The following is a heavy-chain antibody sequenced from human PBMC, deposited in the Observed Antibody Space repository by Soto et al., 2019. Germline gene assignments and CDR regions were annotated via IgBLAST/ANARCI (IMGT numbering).Heavy chain of an antibody. D-gene: IGHD1-1*01. CDR1: GFAISRGYY. CDR3: AREKVGTTFFDN. J-gene: IGHJ4*02. Sequence: SETLSLTCNVSGFAISRGYYWSCFRQPPGKGLEWIGSIYPSVSSYHNPSLESRLTLSIDTSKNQFTLKLASVTAADTALYYCAREKVGTTFFDNWGQGTQVTVSS. CDR2: IYPSVSS. V-gene: IGHV4-38-2*02.